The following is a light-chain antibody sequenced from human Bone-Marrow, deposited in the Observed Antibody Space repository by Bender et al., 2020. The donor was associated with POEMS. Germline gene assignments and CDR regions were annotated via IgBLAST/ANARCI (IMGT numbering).Light chain of an antibody. J-gene: IGLJ2*01. CDR1: DLGDKY. CDR3: QAWETYSMK. V-gene: IGLV3-1*01. CDR2: QDT. Sequence: SYEVTQPPSVSVSPGQTASITCTGDDLGDKYVAWYQQKPGQSPVLVIYQDTKRPSGIPERFSGSNSGNTATLTISGTQAMDEANYYCQAWETYSMKFGGGAKLTLL.